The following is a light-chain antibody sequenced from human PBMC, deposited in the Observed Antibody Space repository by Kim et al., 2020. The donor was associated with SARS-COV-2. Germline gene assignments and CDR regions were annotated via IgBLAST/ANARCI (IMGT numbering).Light chain of an antibody. V-gene: IGKV3-20*01. Sequence: SPGERATLSCRASQSVSSSNLAWYQQRRGQAPRLLIYGSSNRATGIPDRFSGSGSGTDFTLTISRLEPEDFAVYYCQQYDASPWTFGQGTKVEIK. J-gene: IGKJ1*01. CDR1: QSVSSSN. CDR2: GSS. CDR3: QQYDASPWT.